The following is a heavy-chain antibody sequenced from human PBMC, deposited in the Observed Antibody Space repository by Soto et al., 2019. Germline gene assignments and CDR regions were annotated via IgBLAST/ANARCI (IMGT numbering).Heavy chain of an antibody. CDR1: GYTFSNYG. J-gene: IGHJ4*02. CDR2: ISLYSDGT. D-gene: IGHD2-15*01. Sequence: ASGKVAWKSAGYTFSNYGITWVRQAPGQPLEWLGWISLYSDGTNYAQKFQGRVTMSLDTSKNHFSLELTSVTAADTALYSCARVFYTDSGGYPRPILDSWVPGTLVTVSS. V-gene: IGHV1-18*01. CDR3: ARVFYTDSGGYPRPILDS.